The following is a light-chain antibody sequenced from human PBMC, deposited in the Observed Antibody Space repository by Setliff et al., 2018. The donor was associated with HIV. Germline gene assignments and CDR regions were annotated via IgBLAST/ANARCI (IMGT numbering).Light chain of an antibody. V-gene: IGLV2-23*02. CDR1: SSDVGGYNY. J-gene: IGLJ1*01. CDR2: DVK. Sequence: SVLTQPASVSGSPGQSITLSCTGTSSDVGGYNYVSWYQQHPDKAPKLMIYDVKNRPSGVSDRFSGSKSGNTASLTISGLQAEDEADYYCCSYAGSGPVFGAGTKGTVL. CDR3: CSYAGSGPV.